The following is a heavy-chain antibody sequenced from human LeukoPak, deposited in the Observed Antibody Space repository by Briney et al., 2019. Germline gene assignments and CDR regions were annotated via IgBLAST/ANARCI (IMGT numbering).Heavy chain of an antibody. Sequence: SETLSLTCTVSGGSISSYYWSWIRQPPGKGLEWIGYIYYSGSTNYNPSLRSRVTISLDTSKSQFSLKLTSVTAADTAVYYCARSGGYSSPQNYWGQGTLVTVSS. J-gene: IGHJ4*02. CDR1: GGSISSYY. CDR3: ARSGGYSSPQNY. CDR2: IYYSGST. D-gene: IGHD6-19*01. V-gene: IGHV4-59*01.